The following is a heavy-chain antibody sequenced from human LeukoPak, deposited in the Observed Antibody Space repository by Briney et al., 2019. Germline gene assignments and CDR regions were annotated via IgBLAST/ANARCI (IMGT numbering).Heavy chain of an antibody. CDR2: IYYCGST. J-gene: IGHJ5*02. CDR3: ARAKDGYNNWFDP. V-gene: IGHV4-59*01. D-gene: IGHD5-24*01. Sequence: SETLSLTCTVSGGSISSYYWSWIRQPPGKGLEWIGYIYYCGSTNYNPSLKSRVTISVDTSKNQFSLKLSSVTAADTAVYYCARAKDGYNNWFDPWGQGTLVTVSS. CDR1: GGSISSYY.